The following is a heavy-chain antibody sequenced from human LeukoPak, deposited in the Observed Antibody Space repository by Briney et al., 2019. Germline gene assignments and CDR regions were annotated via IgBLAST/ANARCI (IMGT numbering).Heavy chain of an antibody. CDR1: GFTFSSYA. V-gene: IGHV3-23*01. CDR3: VKDIQLST. D-gene: IGHD5-24*01. CDR2: ISGSGGST. J-gene: IGHJ3*01. Sequence: AGGSLRLSCAASGFTFSSYAMSWVRQAPGKGLEWVSAISGSGGSTYYADSVKGRFTISRDNSNHTLSLQMNSLRVEDTAIYYCVKDIQLSTWGLGTMVTVSS.